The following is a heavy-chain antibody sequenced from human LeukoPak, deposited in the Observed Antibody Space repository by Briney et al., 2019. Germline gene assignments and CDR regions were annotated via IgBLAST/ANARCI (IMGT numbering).Heavy chain of an antibody. V-gene: IGHV4-59*01. CDR1: GVSISSYY. D-gene: IGHD3-10*01. CDR3: ARDSNYYGSGSYYSRDAFDI. Sequence: SETLSLTCTVSGVSISSYYWSWIRQPPGKGLEWIGYIYYSGSTNYNPSLKSRVTISVDTSKNQFSLKLSSVTAADTAVYYCARDSNYYGSGSYYSRDAFDIWGQGTMVAVSS. J-gene: IGHJ3*02. CDR2: IYYSGST.